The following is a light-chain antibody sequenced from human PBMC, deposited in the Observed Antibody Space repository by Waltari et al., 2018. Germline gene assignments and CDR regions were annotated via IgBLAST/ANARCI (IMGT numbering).Light chain of an antibody. CDR1: TSDIGGYNF. CDR3: CSYAGTYTFGYV. J-gene: IGLJ1*01. Sequence: QSALTQPRSVSGSPGQSVTISCTGTTSDIGGYNFVSWYQQHPGKAPKLMIYHVTKRPSGVPDRFSGSKSGNTASLTISGLQADDEADYYCCSYAGTYTFGYVFGTGTKVTVL. CDR2: HVT. V-gene: IGLV2-11*01.